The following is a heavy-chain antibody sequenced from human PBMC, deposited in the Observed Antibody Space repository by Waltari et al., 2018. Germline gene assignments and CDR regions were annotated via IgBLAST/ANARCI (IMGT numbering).Heavy chain of an antibody. CDR1: GFSLSNARMG. CDR3: ARISITMVRGVIITGAFDI. Sequence: QVTLKESGPVLVKPTETLTLTCTVPGFSLSNARMGVSWIRQPPGKALEWLAHIFSNDEKSYSTSLKSRLTISKDTSKSQVVLTMTNMDPVDTATYYCARISITMVRGVIITGAFDIWGQGTMVTVSS. CDR2: IFSNDEK. D-gene: IGHD3-10*01. J-gene: IGHJ3*02. V-gene: IGHV2-26*01.